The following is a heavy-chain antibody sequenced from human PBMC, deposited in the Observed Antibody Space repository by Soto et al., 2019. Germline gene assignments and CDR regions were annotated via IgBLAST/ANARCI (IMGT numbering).Heavy chain of an antibody. Sequence: GASVKVSCKASGYDFIGHGISWVRQARGQGLEWTGWINSYNGDTKYARKYQDRITLTKDKSTRTVYMELTSLRSDDTAVYYCARDQWLKVPAVVGDKFDSGGQGTLVTVSS. CDR3: ARDQWLKVPAVVGDKFDS. CDR1: GYDFIGHG. J-gene: IGHJ5*01. CDR2: INSYNGDT. D-gene: IGHD6-19*01. V-gene: IGHV1-18*04.